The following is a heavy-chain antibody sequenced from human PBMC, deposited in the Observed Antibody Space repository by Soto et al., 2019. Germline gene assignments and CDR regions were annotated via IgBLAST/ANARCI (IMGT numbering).Heavy chain of an antibody. V-gene: IGHV4-4*02. Sequence: PSETLSLTCAVSGDSISSSKWWSWVRQPPGKGLEWIGEIYHSGSTNYNPSLKSRVIISVDKSKNQFSLKLSSVTAADTAVYYCARVRRPGGRPGIAAAGTYYYYYGMDVWGQGTTVTVSS. J-gene: IGHJ6*02. CDR1: GDSISSSKW. CDR3: ARVRRPGGRPGIAAAGTYYYYYGMDV. CDR2: IYHSGST. D-gene: IGHD6-13*01.